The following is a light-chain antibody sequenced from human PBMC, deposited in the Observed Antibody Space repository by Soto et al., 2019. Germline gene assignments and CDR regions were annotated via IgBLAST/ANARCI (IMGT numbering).Light chain of an antibody. V-gene: IGKV3-15*01. Sequence: EIVMTQSPATLSGSPGERAILSCRASESVRDNLAWYQQKPGQAPRLLIYGASTRATGIPARFSASGSGTEFTLTITNLQSDDFAFYYCQQYANWPPWTFGQGTKVEI. CDR3: QQYANWPPWT. J-gene: IGKJ1*01. CDR1: ESVRDN. CDR2: GAS.